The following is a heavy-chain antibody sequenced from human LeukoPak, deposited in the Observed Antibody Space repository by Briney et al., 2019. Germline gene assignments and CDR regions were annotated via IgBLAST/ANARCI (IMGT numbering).Heavy chain of an antibody. Sequence: SETLSLTCTVSGGSISSGGYYWSWIRQHPGKGLEWIGYIYYSGSTYYNPSLKSRVTISVDTSKNQFSLKLSSVTAADTAVYYCARVSTVTTGTFDYWGQGTLVTVSS. D-gene: IGHD4-17*01. CDR3: ARVSTVTTGTFDY. CDR1: GGSISSGGYY. V-gene: IGHV4-31*03. CDR2: IYYSGST. J-gene: IGHJ4*02.